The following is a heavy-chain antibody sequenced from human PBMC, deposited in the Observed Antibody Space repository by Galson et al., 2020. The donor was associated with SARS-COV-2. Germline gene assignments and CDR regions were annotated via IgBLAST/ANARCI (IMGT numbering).Heavy chain of an antibody. J-gene: IGHJ4*02. CDR2: IYPGDSDT. Sequence: GESLKISCKGSGYSFTSYWIGWVRQMPGKGLEWMGIIYPGDSDTRYSPSFQGQVTISADKSISTAYLQWSSLKASDTAMYYCARVGTSSSGWEAYYFDYWGQGTLGTVSS. D-gene: IGHD6-19*01. CDR1: GYSFTSYW. V-gene: IGHV5-51*01. CDR3: ARVGTSSSGWEAYYFDY.